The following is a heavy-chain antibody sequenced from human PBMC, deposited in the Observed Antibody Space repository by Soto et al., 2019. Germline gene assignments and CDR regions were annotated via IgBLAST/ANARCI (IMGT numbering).Heavy chain of an antibody. CDR1: GYTLTELS. J-gene: IGHJ3*02. CDR2: FDPEDGET. Sequence: ASVKVSCKVSGYTLTELSMHWVRQAPGKGLGWMGGFDPEDGETIYAQKFQGRVTMTEDTSTDTAYMELSSLISEDTAVYYCATKAARPVFDAFDIWGQGTMVTVSS. D-gene: IGHD6-6*01. CDR3: ATKAARPVFDAFDI. V-gene: IGHV1-24*01.